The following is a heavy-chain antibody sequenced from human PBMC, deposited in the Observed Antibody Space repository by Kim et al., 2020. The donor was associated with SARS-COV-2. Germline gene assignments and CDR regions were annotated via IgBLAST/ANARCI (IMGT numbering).Heavy chain of an antibody. V-gene: IGHV4-34*01. CDR2: T. J-gene: IGHJ6*02. CDR3: ASFHYYYGMDV. Sequence: TNYNPSLKSRVTISVDTSKNQFSLKLSSVTAADTAVYYCASFHYYYGMDVWGQGTTVTVSS.